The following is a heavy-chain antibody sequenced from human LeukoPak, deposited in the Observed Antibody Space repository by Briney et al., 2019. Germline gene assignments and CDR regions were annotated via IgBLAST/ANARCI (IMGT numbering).Heavy chain of an antibody. Sequence: GASLKISCKGSGSSFTSYWIGWVRQMPGKGLEWMGIIYPGDSDTRYSPSFQGQVTISADKSISTAYLQWSSLKASDTAMYYCARRIAAADKDWFDPWGQGTLVTVSS. CDR1: GSSFTSYW. D-gene: IGHD6-13*01. V-gene: IGHV5-51*01. CDR3: ARRIAAADKDWFDP. J-gene: IGHJ5*02. CDR2: IYPGDSDT.